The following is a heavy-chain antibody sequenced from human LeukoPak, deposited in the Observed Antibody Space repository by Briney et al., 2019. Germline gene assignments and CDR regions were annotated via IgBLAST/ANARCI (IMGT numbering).Heavy chain of an antibody. D-gene: IGHD3-16*01. J-gene: IGHJ4*02. CDR1: GGSISSYY. Sequence: PSETLSLTCTVSGGSISSYYWSWIRQPPGKGLEWIGYVYYSGSTNYNPSLKSRLTISVDTSKNQFSLKLSSVTAAGTAVYYCARVGGRGPLGYFDYWGQGTLVTVSS. CDR2: VYYSGST. V-gene: IGHV4-59*01. CDR3: ARVGGRGPLGYFDY.